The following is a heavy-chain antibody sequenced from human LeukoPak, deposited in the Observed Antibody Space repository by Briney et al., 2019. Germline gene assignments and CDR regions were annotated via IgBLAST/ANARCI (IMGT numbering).Heavy chain of an antibody. J-gene: IGHJ4*02. CDR2: ISYDGSNK. D-gene: IGHD4-17*01. V-gene: IGHV3-30*03. CDR3: AREGDYGPPIDY. CDR1: GFTFTIYG. Sequence: GGSLRLSCAASGFTFTIYGMHWVRQAPGEGLEWVAVISYDGSNKYYADSVKGRFTISRDNAKNSLYLQMNSLRAEDTAVYYCAREGDYGPPIDYWGQGTLVTVSS.